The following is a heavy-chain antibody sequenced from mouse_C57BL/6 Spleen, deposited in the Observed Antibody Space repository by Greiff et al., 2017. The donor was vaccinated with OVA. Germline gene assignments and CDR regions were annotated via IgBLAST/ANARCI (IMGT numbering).Heavy chain of an antibody. V-gene: IGHV1-22*01. J-gene: IGHJ2*01. CDR1: GYTFTDYN. Sequence: EVQLQQSGPELVQPGASVKMSCKASGYTFTDYNMHWVKQSHGKSLEWIGYINPKNGGTSYNQKFKGKATLTVNKSSSTAYMELRSLTSEDSAVYYCARESSSIYAEHFDYWGQGTTLTVSS. CDR2: INPKNGGT. CDR3: ARESSSIYAEHFDY. D-gene: IGHD1-1*01.